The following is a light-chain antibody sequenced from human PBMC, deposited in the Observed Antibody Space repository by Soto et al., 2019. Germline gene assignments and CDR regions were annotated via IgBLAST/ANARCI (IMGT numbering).Light chain of an antibody. J-gene: IGKJ5*01. V-gene: IGKV3-15*01. Sequence: EVVLTQSPATLSVSPGARATLSCRASQTISTNLAWYQHKPGQPPSLLIYGASTRATGVPARFSGRGSGTEFTLTISSLQSEDFAVYYCQQYTNWPPNTFGQGTRLEIK. CDR2: GAS. CDR1: QTISTN. CDR3: QQYTNWPPNT.